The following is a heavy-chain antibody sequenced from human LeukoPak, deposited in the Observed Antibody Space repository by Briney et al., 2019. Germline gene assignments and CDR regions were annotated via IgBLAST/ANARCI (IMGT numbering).Heavy chain of an antibody. CDR3: ARGGYDILTGYYLVDY. D-gene: IGHD3-9*01. J-gene: IGHJ4*02. CDR2: ISAYNGNT. V-gene: IGHV1-18*01. CDR1: GYIFNTYG. Sequence: ASVKVSCKAYGYIFNTYGISWVRQAPGQGLEWMGWISAYNGNTNYAQKLQGRVTMTTDTSTSTAYMELRSLRSDDTAVYYCARGGYDILTGYYLVDYWGQGTLVTVSS.